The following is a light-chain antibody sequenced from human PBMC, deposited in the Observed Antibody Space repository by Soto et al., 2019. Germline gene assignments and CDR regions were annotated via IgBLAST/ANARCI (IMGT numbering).Light chain of an antibody. Sequence: ALTQPASVSGSPGQSISISCTGTSSDVGGYNYVSWYQQHPGKAPKLMIYDVSNRPSGVSNRFSGSKSGNTASLTISGLQAEDEADYYCSSYTSSSTLVFGTGTKVTVL. CDR2: DVS. V-gene: IGLV2-14*01. CDR1: SSDVGGYNY. CDR3: SSYTSSSTLV. J-gene: IGLJ1*01.